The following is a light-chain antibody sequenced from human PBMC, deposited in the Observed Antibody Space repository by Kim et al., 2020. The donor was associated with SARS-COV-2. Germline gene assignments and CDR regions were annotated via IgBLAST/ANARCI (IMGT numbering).Light chain of an antibody. CDR3: NSRDSSGNHLV. V-gene: IGLV3-19*01. CDR2: GKN. Sequence: SSELTQDPAVSVALGQTVSITCQGDSLRGYYASWYQQKPGQAPVLVFYGKNSRPSGIPGRFSGSTSGNTASLTITGAQAEDEADYYCNSRDSSGNHLVFGGGTKVTVL. J-gene: IGLJ2*01. CDR1: SLRGYY.